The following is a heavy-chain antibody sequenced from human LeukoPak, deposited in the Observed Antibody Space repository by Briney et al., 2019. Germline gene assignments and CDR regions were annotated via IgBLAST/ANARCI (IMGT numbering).Heavy chain of an antibody. D-gene: IGHD4-17*01. CDR1: GGSFSGYY. Sequence: SETLSLTCADYGGSFSGYYWSGIRQPPGKGLEWIGEINHSGSTNYNPSLKSRVTISVDTSKNQFSLKLSSVTAADTAVYYCAGVPDYGDNPFDYWGQGTLVTVSS. CDR3: AGVPDYGDNPFDY. V-gene: IGHV4-34*01. J-gene: IGHJ4*02. CDR2: INHSGST.